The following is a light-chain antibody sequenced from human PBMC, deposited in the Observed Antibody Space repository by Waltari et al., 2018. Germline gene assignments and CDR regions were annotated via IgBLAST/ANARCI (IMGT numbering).Light chain of an antibody. CDR1: QSIGSN. J-gene: IGKJ1*01. V-gene: IGKV1-39*01. CDR2: GAS. CDR3: QQRYSSPRT. Sequence: DIQMTQSPSSLSASVGDRVTITCRASQSIGSNLSWYQQKPGKAPNLLIYGASSLQSGVPSRFSASGSGTYCTLTISSLQPEDFASYYCQQRYSSPRTFGQGTKVEVK.